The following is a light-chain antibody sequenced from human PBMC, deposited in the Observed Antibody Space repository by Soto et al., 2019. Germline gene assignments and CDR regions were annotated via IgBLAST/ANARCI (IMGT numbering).Light chain of an antibody. CDR1: QSVGNN. CDR2: GVS. J-gene: IGKJ4*01. V-gene: IGKV3-15*01. CDR3: QQYNNWPLT. Sequence: EIVMTQSPATLSVSLGERVTLSCRASQSVGNNLAWYQQKPGQGPRLLFYGVSTRVTAIPARFSGSGSGTEFTLTISSLQSEDFAVYYCQQYNNWPLTFGGGTKVELK.